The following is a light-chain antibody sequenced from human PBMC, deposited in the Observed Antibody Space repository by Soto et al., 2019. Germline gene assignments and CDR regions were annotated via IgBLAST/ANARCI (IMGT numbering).Light chain of an antibody. CDR3: QQYNNWPPTWT. V-gene: IGKV3-15*01. Sequence: EIVMTQSPATLSVSPGESATLSCRASQSVSNNLAWYQQKPGQVPRLLIYGASTRATGFPARFSGSGSGTEFTLTISSLQSEDFAVYYCQQYNNWPPTWTFGQGTKVEIK. CDR2: GAS. J-gene: IGKJ1*01. CDR1: QSVSNN.